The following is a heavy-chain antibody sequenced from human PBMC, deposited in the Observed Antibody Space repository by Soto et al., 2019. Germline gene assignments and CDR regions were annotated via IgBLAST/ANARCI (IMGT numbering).Heavy chain of an antibody. J-gene: IGHJ4*02. V-gene: IGHV3-33*01. D-gene: IGHD6-13*01. Sequence: GGSLRLSCAASGFTFSSYGMHWVRQAPGKGLEWVAVIWYDGSNKYYADSVKGRFTISRDNSKNTLYLQMNSLRAEDTALYFCSGSAAGTLDYWGQGTQVTVSS. CDR2: IWYDGSNK. CDR3: SGSAAGTLDY. CDR1: GFTFSSYG.